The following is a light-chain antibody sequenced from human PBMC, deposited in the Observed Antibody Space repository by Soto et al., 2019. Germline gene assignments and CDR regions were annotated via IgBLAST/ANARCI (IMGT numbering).Light chain of an antibody. CDR2: EVS. J-gene: IGLJ1*01. Sequence: LTQPASVSGSPGQSITISCTGTSSDVGGYNYVSWYQQHPGKVPKLMIYEVSNRPSGVSNRFSGSKSGNTASLTISGLQAEDEADYYCSSYTSSSTLVFGTGTKVTVL. CDR3: SSYTSSSTLV. CDR1: SSDVGGYNY. V-gene: IGLV2-14*01.